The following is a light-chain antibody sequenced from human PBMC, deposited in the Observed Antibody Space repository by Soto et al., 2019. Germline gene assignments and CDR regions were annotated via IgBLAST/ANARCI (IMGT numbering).Light chain of an antibody. CDR3: QQRNIWPPVT. Sequence: EIVLTQSPATLSLSPGERATLSCRASPSVTNYLAWYQQKPGQPPRLLIYGAFNRAAGIPARFSGSGSGTDFTLTISSLEPEESAVYYCQQRNIWPPVTFGQGTRLEI. J-gene: IGKJ5*01. CDR2: GAF. CDR1: PSVTNY. V-gene: IGKV3-11*01.